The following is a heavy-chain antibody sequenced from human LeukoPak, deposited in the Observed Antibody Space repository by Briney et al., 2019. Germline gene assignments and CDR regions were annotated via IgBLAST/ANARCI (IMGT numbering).Heavy chain of an antibody. V-gene: IGHV5-51*01. J-gene: IGHJ3*02. CDR1: GYSFTSYW. CDR3: ARPADYYDSGYDAFDI. CDR2: IYPGDSDT. D-gene: IGHD3-22*01. Sequence: GESLKISCKGSGYSFTSYWIGWVRQMPGKGLEWMGIIYPGDSDTRYSPSFQGQVTISADKSISTAYLQWSSLKASDTAMYYCARPADYYDSGYDAFDIWGQGTMVTVSS.